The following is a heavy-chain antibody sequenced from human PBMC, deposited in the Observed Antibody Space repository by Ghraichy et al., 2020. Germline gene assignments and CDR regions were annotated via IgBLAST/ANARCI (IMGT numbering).Heavy chain of an antibody. CDR3: ARDQSPRGADY. CDR2: ISAYNGNT. J-gene: IGHJ4*02. V-gene: IGHV1-18*01. Sequence: ASVKASCKASGYTFTSYGISWVRQAPGQGLEWMGWISAYNGNTNYAQTLQGRFTMTTDTSTSTGYMELRSLRSDDTAVYYCARDQSPRGADYWGQGTLVTVSS. CDR1: GYTFTSYG. D-gene: IGHD3-10*01.